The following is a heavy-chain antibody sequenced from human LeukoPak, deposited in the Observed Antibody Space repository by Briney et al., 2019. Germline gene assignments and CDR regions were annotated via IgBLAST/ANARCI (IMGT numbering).Heavy chain of an antibody. V-gene: IGHV1-69*13. CDR2: IIPIFGTA. Sequence: SVKVSCKASGGTFSSYAISWVRQAPGQGLEWMGGIIPIFGTANYAQKFQGRVTITADESTSTAYMELSSLRSEDTAVYYCARDYDSSGYYLGYYMDVWGKGTTVTITS. D-gene: IGHD3-22*01. CDR1: GGTFSSYA. J-gene: IGHJ6*03. CDR3: ARDYDSSGYYLGYYMDV.